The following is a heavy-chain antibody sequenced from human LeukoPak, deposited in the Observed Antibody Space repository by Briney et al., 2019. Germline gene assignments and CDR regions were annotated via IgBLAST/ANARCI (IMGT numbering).Heavy chain of an antibody. CDR1: GYTFTSYY. CDR2: INPSGGST. Sequence: RASVKVSCKASGYTFTSYYTHWVRQAPGQGLEWMGIINPSGGSTSYAQKFQGRVTMTRDMSTSTVYMELSSLRSEDTAVYYCARAVRRAAWFDPWGQGTLVTVSS. J-gene: IGHJ5*02. V-gene: IGHV1-46*01. D-gene: IGHD3-10*01. CDR3: ARAVRRAAWFDP.